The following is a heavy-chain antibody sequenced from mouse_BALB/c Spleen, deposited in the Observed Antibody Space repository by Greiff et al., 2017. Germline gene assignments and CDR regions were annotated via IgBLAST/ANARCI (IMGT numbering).Heavy chain of an antibody. CDR1: GFNIKDYY. D-gene: IGHD2-14*01. J-gene: IGHJ3*01. CDR2: IDPENGNT. V-gene: IGHV14-1*02. Sequence: VQLKESGAELVRPGALVKLSCKASGFNIKDYYMHWVKQRPEQGLEWIGWIDPENGNTIYDPKFQGKASITADTSSNTAYLQLSSLTSEDTAVYYCAREYDRGAWFAYWGQGTLVTVSA. CDR3: AREYDRGAWFAY.